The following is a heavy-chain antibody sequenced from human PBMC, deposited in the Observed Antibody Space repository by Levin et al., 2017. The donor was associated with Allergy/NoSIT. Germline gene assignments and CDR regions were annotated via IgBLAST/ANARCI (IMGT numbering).Heavy chain of an antibody. J-gene: IGHJ5*02. V-gene: IGHV4-39*07. D-gene: IGHD1-14*01. Sequence: SETLSLTCTVSGGSISSSSYYWGWIRQPPGKGLEWIGSIYYSGSTYYNPSLKSRVTISVDTSKNQFSLKLSSVTAADTAVYYCARDKGFEPGWFDPWGQGTLVTVSS. CDR3: ARDKGFEPGWFDP. CDR1: GGSISSSSYY. CDR2: IYYSGST.